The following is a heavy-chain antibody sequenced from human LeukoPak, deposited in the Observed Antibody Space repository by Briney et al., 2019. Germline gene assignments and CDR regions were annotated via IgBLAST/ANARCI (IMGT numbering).Heavy chain of an antibody. CDR1: GLTFNNYA. J-gene: IGHJ4*02. CDR2: ISGRGASK. V-gene: IGHV3-23*01. Sequence: GGSLRLSCAVSGLTFNNYAMSWVRQAPGKGLEWVSGISGRGASKYYADSVKGRFTISRDNSKNTLYLQMNSLRAEDTAVYYCAKGVVVAPDVTPFDYWGQETLVSVSS. D-gene: IGHD2-2*01. CDR3: AKGVVVAPDVTPFDY.